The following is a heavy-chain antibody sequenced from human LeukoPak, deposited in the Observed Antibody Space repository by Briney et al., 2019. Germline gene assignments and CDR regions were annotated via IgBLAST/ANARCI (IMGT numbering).Heavy chain of an antibody. CDR2: FDPEDGEI. CDR1: VYTLTQLS. D-gene: IGHD4-23*01. CDR3: ATNLATVVTPAYY. J-gene: IGHJ4*02. Sequence: GASVTVSYKLSVYTLTQLSMHWVRQAPGNGREWMGGFDPEDGEIIYPQNFQGRVTMTEDTSTDTAYMELSSLRSEDTAVYYCATNLATVVTPAYYWGQGTLVTVSS. V-gene: IGHV1-24*01.